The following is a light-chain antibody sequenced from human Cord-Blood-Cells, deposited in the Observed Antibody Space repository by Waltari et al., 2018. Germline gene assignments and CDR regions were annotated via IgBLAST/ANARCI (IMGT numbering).Light chain of an antibody. V-gene: IGKV1-33*01. CDR1: KDISNY. J-gene: IGKJ4*01. Sequence: DIQMTQSPSSLSASVGDRVTITCQASKDISNYLNWYQQKPGKDPKLLIYDASNLETRVPSRFSGSGSGTDFTFTISSLQPEDIATYYCQQYDNLPLTFGGGTKVEIK. CDR2: DAS. CDR3: QQYDNLPLT.